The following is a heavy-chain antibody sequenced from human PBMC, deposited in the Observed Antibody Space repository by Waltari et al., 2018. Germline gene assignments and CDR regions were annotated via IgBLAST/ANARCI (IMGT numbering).Heavy chain of an antibody. CDR3: ARGDRFFDWFLDY. CDR1: GFPLSNFW. V-gene: IGHV3-7*03. J-gene: IGHJ4*02. D-gene: IGHD3-9*01. CDR2: INKDEGEK. Sequence: EVQLVESGGGLVQPGGSLRLSCVASGFPLSNFWMTWVRQAPGEGLGGVANINKDEGEKYYMDYVKGRFTISRDNAKNSVFLQMNSLTADDTAVYYCARGDRFFDWFLDYWGQGTLLTVSS.